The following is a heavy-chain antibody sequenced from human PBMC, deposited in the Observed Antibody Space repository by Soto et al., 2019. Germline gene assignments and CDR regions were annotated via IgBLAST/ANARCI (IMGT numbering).Heavy chain of an antibody. CDR2: ISGSGGST. J-gene: IGHJ4*02. D-gene: IGHD4-17*01. Sequence: GGSLRLSCAASGFTFSSYAMSWVRQAPGKGLEWVSAISGSGGSTYYADSVKGRFTISRDNSKNTLYLQMNSLRAEDTAVYYCAKKKRSDYGGYYFDYWGQGTLVTVSS. V-gene: IGHV3-23*01. CDR1: GFTFSSYA. CDR3: AKKKRSDYGGYYFDY.